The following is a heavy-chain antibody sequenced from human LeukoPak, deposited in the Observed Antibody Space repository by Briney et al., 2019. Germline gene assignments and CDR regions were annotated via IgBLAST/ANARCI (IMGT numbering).Heavy chain of an antibody. D-gene: IGHD6-6*01. CDR1: GGSFSGYY. Sequence: PSETLSLTCAVYGGSFSGYYWSWIRQPPGKGLEWIGEINHSGSTNYNPSLKSRVTISVDTSKNQFSLKLSSVTAADTAVYYCARLAVYSSSPIYYYYYYGMDVWGQGTTVTVSS. CDR2: INHSGST. CDR3: ARLAVYSSSPIYYYYYYGMDV. V-gene: IGHV4-34*01. J-gene: IGHJ6*02.